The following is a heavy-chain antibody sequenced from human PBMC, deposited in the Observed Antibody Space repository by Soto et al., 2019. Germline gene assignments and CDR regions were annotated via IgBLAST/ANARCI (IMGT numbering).Heavy chain of an antibody. Sequence: KVSCKASGYTFTSYGISWVRQAPGQGLEWMGWISAYNGNTNYAQKLQGRVTMTTDTSTSTAYMELRSLRSDDTAVYYCARGAIAVAGNNWFDPWGQGTLVTVSS. CDR3: ARGAIAVAGNNWFDP. D-gene: IGHD6-19*01. J-gene: IGHJ5*02. V-gene: IGHV1-18*01. CDR2: ISAYNGNT. CDR1: GYTFTSYG.